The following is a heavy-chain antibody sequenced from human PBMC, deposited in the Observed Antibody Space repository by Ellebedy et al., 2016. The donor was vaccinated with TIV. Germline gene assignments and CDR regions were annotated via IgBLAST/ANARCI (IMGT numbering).Heavy chain of an antibody. CDR3: ARAGGVGTVDC. J-gene: IGHJ4*02. CDR1: GFTFRDYW. D-gene: IGHD3-16*01. CDR2: INEDGSEK. V-gene: IGHV3-7*03. Sequence: GESLKISCAASGFTFRDYWMSWVRRAPGKGLEWVANINEDGSEKYYVDSVAGRFTISRDNAKNSLFLQMNSPRADDTAVYYCARAGGVGTVDCWGQGTLVTVSS.